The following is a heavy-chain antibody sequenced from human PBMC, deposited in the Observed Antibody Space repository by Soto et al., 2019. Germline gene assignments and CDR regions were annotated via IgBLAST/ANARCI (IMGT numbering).Heavy chain of an antibody. CDR1: GGSFSSYH. Sequence: ASQTLSLTCTVSGGSFSSYHWSWIRQPPGKGLEWIGYIYYSGSTNYNPSLKSRVTISVDTSKNQFSLKLTSVTAADTAVYYCARDKITGLFDYWGQGTLVTVSS. D-gene: IGHD2-8*02. V-gene: IGHV4-59*12. CDR3: ARDKITGLFDY. CDR2: IYYSGST. J-gene: IGHJ4*02.